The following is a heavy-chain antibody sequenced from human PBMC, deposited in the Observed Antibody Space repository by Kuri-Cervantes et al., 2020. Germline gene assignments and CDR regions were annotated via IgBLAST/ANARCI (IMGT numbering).Heavy chain of an antibody. J-gene: IGHJ6*04. Sequence: GESLKISCAASGFTFSGSAMSWVRQAPGKGLEWVSSIGSGGLFYIASVKGRFTISRDNARGSVYLQMNSLRDEDTAIYYCARGDWNYALWGKGTAVTVSS. CDR2: IGSGGL. D-gene: IGHD1-7*01. CDR1: GFTFSGSA. CDR3: ARGDWNYAL. V-gene: IGHV3-21*03.